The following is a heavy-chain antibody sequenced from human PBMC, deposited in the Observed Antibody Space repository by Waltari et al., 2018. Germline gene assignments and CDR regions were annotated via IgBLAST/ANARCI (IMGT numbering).Heavy chain of an antibody. J-gene: IGHJ4*02. V-gene: IGHV3-15*01. CDR1: GFTFSTAW. CDR2: IKSKIDGGTT. D-gene: IGHD2-8*02. Sequence: VQLVESGGGLVKPGESLRLYCAGSGFTFSTAWMHWARQAPGKGLEWVGRIKSKIDGGTTAYGSFVNGRFTISRDDSTNTAYLQMNSLKTDDTAIYYCGDFTAFDYWGQGSLVTVSS. CDR3: GDFTAFDY.